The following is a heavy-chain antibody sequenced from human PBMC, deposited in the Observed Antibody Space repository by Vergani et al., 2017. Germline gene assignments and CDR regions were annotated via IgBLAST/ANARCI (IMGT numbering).Heavy chain of an antibody. CDR1: GFTFSSYE. V-gene: IGHV3-48*03. Sequence: EVQLVESGGGLVQPGGSLRLSCAASGFTFSSYEMNWVRQAPGKGLEWVSYISSSGSTIYYADSVKGRFTISRDNAKNSLYLQMNSLRAEDTAVYYCARLLVQWLVPDFDYWGQGTLVTVSS. CDR2: ISSSGSTI. J-gene: IGHJ4*02. CDR3: ARLLVQWLVPDFDY. D-gene: IGHD6-19*01.